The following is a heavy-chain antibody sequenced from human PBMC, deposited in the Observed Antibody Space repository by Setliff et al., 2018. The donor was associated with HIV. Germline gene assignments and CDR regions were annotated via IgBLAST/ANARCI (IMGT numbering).Heavy chain of an antibody. Sequence: GGSLRLSCGASGFTFRDYSISWVRQAPGKGLEWVGFIRRVAYGETTQYAASVKGRFTISRDDSKNTLYLQMNSLKTDDTAVYYCTGSQYCSGGSCYHNFDYWGQGTLVTVPS. D-gene: IGHD2-15*01. CDR3: TGSQYCSGGSCYHNFDY. J-gene: IGHJ4*02. CDR2: IRRVAYGETT. CDR1: GFTFRDYS. V-gene: IGHV3-49*04.